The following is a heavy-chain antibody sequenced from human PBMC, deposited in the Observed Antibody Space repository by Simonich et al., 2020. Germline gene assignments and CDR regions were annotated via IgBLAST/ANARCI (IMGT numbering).Heavy chain of an antibody. D-gene: IGHD1-26*01. Sequence: EVQLLESGGGLVQPGGSLRLSCAASGFTFSSYAMSWVRPAPGKGVGWCIGVSGRGGRTYYADSVKGRFTISRDKSKNTLYLQMNSLRAEDTAVYYCAKDSSLVGATDWFDPWGQGTLVTVSS. V-gene: IGHV3-23*01. CDR2: VSGRGGRT. CDR1: GFTFSSYA. J-gene: IGHJ5*02. CDR3: AKDSSLVGATDWFDP.